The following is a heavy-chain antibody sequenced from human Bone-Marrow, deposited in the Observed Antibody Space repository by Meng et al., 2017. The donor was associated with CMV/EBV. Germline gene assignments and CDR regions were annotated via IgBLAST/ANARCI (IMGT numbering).Heavy chain of an antibody. CDR3: RGSYQRSDY. CDR1: GFTFSSYS. CDR2: ITSSSKYI. J-gene: IGHJ4*02. D-gene: IGHD1-26*01. Sequence: ETLSLTCTASGFTFSSYSMNWVRQAPGKGLEWVSYITSSSKYIYYADSVKGRFTISRENAKNSLYLQMNSLRAEDTAVYYCRGSYQRSDYWGQGTLVTVSS. V-gene: IGHV3-21*01.